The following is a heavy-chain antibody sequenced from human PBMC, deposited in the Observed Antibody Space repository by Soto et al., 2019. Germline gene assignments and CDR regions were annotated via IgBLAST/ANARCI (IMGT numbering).Heavy chain of an antibody. V-gene: IGHV4-31*03. CDR2: IYYSGST. CDR3: ARGDYYGSGGGGFDY. D-gene: IGHD3-10*01. CDR1: GGSISSGGYY. Sequence: QVQLQESGPGLVKPSQTLSLTCTVSGGSISSGGYYWSWIRQHTGKGLEWIGYIYYSGSTYYNTPLNIRVTISVDTSKNQYSLKLRSVTAADPAVDYCARGDYYGSGGGGFDYWGQGTLVTVSS. J-gene: IGHJ4*02.